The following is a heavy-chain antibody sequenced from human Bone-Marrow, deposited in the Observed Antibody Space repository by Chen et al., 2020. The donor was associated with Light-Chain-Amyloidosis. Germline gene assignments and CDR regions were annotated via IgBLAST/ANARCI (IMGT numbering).Heavy chain of an antibody. CDR2: ISGSGGST. V-gene: IGHV3-23*01. J-gene: IGHJ6*02. Sequence: EVQLLXSGGGLVQPGGSLRLSCAASGSTFSSYAMSWVRQAAGKGLEWVSAISGSGGSTYYADSVKGRFTISRYNSKNTLYLQMNXLRXXXXXXXXXXXXFPXXXSNYGHRSFYYYGMDVWGQGTTVTVSS. CDR3: XXXFPXXXSNYGHRSFYYYGMDV. CDR1: GSTFSSYA. D-gene: IGHD4-4*01.